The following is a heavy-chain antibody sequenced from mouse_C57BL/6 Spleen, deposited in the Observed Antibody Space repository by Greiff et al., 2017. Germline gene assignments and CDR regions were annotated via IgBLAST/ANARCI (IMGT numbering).Heavy chain of an antibody. CDR3: ARQGYYFDY. Sequence: EVKLVESGGGLVKPGGSLKLSCAASGFTFSSYTMSWVRQTPGKRLEWVATISGGGGNTYYPDSVKGRFTISRDNAKNTLYLQMSSLRSEDTAVYYCARQGYYFDYWGQGTTLTVSS. J-gene: IGHJ2*01. V-gene: IGHV5-9*04. CDR2: ISGGGGNT. CDR1: GFTFSSYT.